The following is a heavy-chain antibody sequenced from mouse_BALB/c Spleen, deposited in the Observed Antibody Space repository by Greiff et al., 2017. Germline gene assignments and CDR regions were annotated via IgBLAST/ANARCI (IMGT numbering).Heavy chain of an antibody. Sequence: VQLQQSGPELMKPGASVKISCKASGYSFTSYYMHWVKQSHGKSLEWIGYIDPFNGGTSYNQKFKGKATLTVDKSSSTAYMHLSSLTSEDSAVYYCARGDYDYDVRAMDYRGQGTSVTVSS. CDR2: IDPFNGGT. CDR1: GYSFTSYY. D-gene: IGHD2-4*01. V-gene: IGHV1S135*01. J-gene: IGHJ4*01. CDR3: ARGDYDYDVRAMDY.